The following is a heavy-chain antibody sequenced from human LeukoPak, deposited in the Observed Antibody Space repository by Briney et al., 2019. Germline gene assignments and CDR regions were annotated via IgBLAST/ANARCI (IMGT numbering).Heavy chain of an antibody. J-gene: IGHJ4*02. CDR3: ARMLLSGSYRFDY. D-gene: IGHD1-26*01. Sequence: GGSLRLSCAASGFTFSSYWMSWVRQAPGKGLEWVANIKQDGSEKYYVDSVKGRFTISRDNAKHSLYLQMNSLRAEDTAVYYCARMLLSGSYRFDYWGQGTLVTVSS. CDR1: GFTFSSYW. CDR2: IKQDGSEK. V-gene: IGHV3-7*01.